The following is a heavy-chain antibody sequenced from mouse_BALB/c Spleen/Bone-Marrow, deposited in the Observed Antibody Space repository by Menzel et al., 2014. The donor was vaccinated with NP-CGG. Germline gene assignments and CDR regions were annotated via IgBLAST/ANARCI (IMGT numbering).Heavy chain of an antibody. Sequence: VQLQQSGAELVRPGASVKLSCKASGYSFTNYWMNWMKQRPGQGLEWIGMIHPSDSETRLNQKFKDKATLTVDKSSSTAYMQLSSPTSEGAAVYYCASDYCDGSWSAYWGQGTLVTVSA. D-gene: IGHD1-1*01. CDR1: GYSFTNYW. CDR3: ASDYCDGSWSAY. V-gene: IGHV1S82*01. CDR2: IHPSDSET. J-gene: IGHJ3*01.